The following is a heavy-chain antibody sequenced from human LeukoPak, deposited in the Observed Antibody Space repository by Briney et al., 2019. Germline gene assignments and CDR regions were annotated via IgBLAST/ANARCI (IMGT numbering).Heavy chain of an antibody. Sequence: GGSLTLSCAASGFTFSSYAMGWDRQAPGKGLEWVSAISGGGGSTYYADSVKGRFTISTDNSKNTLYMQMNGLRAEDTAVYYGANRGRYYFDYWGQGTLVTVSS. CDR1: GFTFSSYA. D-gene: IGHD1-26*01. J-gene: IGHJ4*02. V-gene: IGHV3-23*01. CDR3: ANRGRYYFDY. CDR2: ISGGGGST.